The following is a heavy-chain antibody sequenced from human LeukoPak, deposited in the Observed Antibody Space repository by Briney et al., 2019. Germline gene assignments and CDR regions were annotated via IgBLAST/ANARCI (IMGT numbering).Heavy chain of an antibody. D-gene: IGHD1-26*01. CDR3: AKNKGAGSYYGYSFDY. Sequence: GGSLRLSCAASGFTFSTFAMSWVRQAPGKGLGWVSMMSGSGGGTYYAASVEGRFTIYRDNSKKTMYLQMNSLRAEDTAIYFCAKNKGAGSYYGYSFDYWGQGTLVTVSS. CDR2: MSGSGGGT. V-gene: IGHV3-23*01. J-gene: IGHJ4*02. CDR1: GFTFSTFA.